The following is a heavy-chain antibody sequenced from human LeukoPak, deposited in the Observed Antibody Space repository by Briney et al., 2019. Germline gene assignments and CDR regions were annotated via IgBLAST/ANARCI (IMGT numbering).Heavy chain of an antibody. CDR1: GYTFTIYG. Sequence: ASVKVSCKASGYTFTIYGISWVRQAPGQRLEGMEWISAYNGNTNYAQKLQGRVTMTTDTSTSPAYMELRSLRSDDTAVYYCARSGYCSSTRCPRYLDLWGRGTLVTVSS. D-gene: IGHD2-2*01. CDR3: ARSGYCSSTRCPRYLDL. J-gene: IGHJ2*01. CDR2: ISAYNGNT. V-gene: IGHV1-18*01.